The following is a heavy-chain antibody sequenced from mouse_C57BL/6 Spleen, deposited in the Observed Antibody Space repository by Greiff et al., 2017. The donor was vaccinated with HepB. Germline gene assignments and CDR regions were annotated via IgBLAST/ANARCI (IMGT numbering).Heavy chain of an antibody. V-gene: IGHV1-18*01. J-gene: IGHJ4*01. Sequence: EVHLVESGPELVKPGASVKIPCKASGYTFTDYNMDWVKQSHGKSLEWIGDINPNNGGTIYNQKFKGKATLTVDKSSSTAYMELRSLTSEDTAVYYCARVNWDNAMDYWGQGTSVTVSS. D-gene: IGHD4-1*01. CDR3: ARVNWDNAMDY. CDR1: GYTFTDYN. CDR2: INPNNGGT.